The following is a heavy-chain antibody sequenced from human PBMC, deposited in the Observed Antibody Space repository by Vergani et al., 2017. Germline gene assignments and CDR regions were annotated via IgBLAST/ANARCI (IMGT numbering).Heavy chain of an antibody. CDR1: GFTFSSYA. CDR3: AKTSSSWYREYFQH. Sequence: VQLVESGGGLVQPGGSLRLSCSASGFTFSSYAMHWVRQAPGKGLEYVSAISGSGGSTYYADSVKGRFTISRDNSKNTLYLQMNSLRAEDTAVYYCAKTSSSWYREYFQHWGQGTLVTVSS. CDR2: ISGSGGST. V-gene: IGHV3-64*04. D-gene: IGHD6-13*01. J-gene: IGHJ1*01.